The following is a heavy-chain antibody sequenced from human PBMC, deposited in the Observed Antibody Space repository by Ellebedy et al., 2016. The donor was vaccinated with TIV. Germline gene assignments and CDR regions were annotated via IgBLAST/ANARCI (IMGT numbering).Heavy chain of an antibody. D-gene: IGHD1-1*01. CDR1: GDIFTRNA. CDR3: ARARLERQKYSHDC. J-gene: IGHJ4*02. Sequence: AASVKVSCKASGDIFTRNAIDWVRQAPGQGLEWMGRIIPILGITEYAQRFRVRIMITADTSTSTAYMELSSLRSEDTAIYFCARARLERQKYSHDCWGQGTLVTVSS. CDR2: IIPILGIT. V-gene: IGHV1-69*04.